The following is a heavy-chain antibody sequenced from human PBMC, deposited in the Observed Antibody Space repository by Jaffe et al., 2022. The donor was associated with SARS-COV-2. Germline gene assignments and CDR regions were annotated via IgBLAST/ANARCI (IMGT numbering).Heavy chain of an antibody. V-gene: IGHV4-34*01. CDR1: GGSFSGYY. CDR3: ARGVRGVVVVAATREISLYYFDY. J-gene: IGHJ4*02. Sequence: QVQLQQWGAGLLKPSETLSLTCAVYGGSFSGYYWSWIRQPPGKGLEWIGEINHSGSTNYNPSLKSRVTISVDTSKNQFSLKLSSVTAADTAVYYCARGVRGVVVVAATREISLYYFDYWGQGTLVTVSS. CDR2: INHSGST. D-gene: IGHD2-15*01.